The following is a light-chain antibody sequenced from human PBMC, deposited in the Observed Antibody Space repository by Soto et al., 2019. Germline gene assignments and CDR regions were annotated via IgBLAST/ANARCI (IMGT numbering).Light chain of an antibody. CDR1: SSNIGSNP. CDR2: SNN. Sequence: QSVLTQPPSASGTPGQRVTISCSGSSSNIGSNPVNWYQQLPGTAPKLLIYSNNQRPSGVPDRFSGSKSGTSASLAISGLQSEDEADYYCAAWDDGTNGSYVFGTGTKLTVL. J-gene: IGLJ1*01. CDR3: AAWDDGTNGSYV. V-gene: IGLV1-44*01.